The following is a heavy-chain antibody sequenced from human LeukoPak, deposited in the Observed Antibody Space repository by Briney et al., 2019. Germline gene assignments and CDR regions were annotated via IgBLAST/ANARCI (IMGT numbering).Heavy chain of an antibody. CDR2: MYHSGIT. CDR3: ARAQVGATRSFDP. V-gene: IGHV4-61*01. J-gene: IGHJ5*02. CDR1: GYSISTGYY. D-gene: IGHD1-26*01. Sequence: SETLSLTCTVSGYSISTGYYWSWIRQPPGQGLEWIGYMYHSGITNYNPSLKSRVTLSVDTSKNQFSLKLTSVTAADTAVYYCARAQVGATRSFDPWGQGTLVTVSS.